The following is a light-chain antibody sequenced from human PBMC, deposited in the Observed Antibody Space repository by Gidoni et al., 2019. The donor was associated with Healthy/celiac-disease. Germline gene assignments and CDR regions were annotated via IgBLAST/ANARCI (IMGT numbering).Light chain of an antibody. J-gene: IGKJ2*01. CDR1: QSISSW. CDR3: QQYNSYPYT. V-gene: IGKV1-5*03. Sequence: DIQMTQSPSTLSASVGDRVTITCRASQSISSWLAWYQQKPGKAPRLLIYKASSLESGVPSRFSGSGSGTEFTLTISSLQPDDFATYYCQQYNSYPYTFGQGTKLEIK. CDR2: KAS.